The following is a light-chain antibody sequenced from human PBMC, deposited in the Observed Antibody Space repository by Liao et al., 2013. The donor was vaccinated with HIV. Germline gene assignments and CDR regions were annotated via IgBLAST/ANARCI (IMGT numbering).Light chain of an antibody. V-gene: IGLV3-21*01. CDR1: NIGSKS. CDR2: YDS. Sequence: SYVLTQPPSESVAPGKTATITCGGNNIGSKSVHWYQQKPGQAPVLVIYYDSDRPSGIPERFSGSNSGNTATLTISGTQAMDEADYYCQAWDSSTACVFGTGTKVTVL. J-gene: IGLJ1*01. CDR3: QAWDSSTACV.